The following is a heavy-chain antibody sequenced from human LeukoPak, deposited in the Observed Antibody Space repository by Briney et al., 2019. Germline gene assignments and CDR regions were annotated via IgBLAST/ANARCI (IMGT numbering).Heavy chain of an antibody. Sequence: GGSLRLSCAASGFTFSSYGMHWVRQAPGKGLEWVAVIWYDGSNKYYADSVKGRFTISRDNSKNTLYLQMNSLRAEDTAVYYCARDLGSGWSAVFDYWGQGTLVTVSS. D-gene: IGHD6-19*01. CDR1: GFTFSSYG. J-gene: IGHJ4*02. CDR2: IWYDGSNK. CDR3: ARDLGSGWSAVFDY. V-gene: IGHV3-33*01.